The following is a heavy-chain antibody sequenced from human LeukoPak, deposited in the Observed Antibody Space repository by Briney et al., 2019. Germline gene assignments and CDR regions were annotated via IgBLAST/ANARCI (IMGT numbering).Heavy chain of an antibody. CDR2: INPNSGGT. CDR3: ARDPDTAMAGDDY. Sequence: GASVKVSCKASGYTFTGDYMHWVRQAPGQGLEWMGWINPNSGGTNYAQKFQGRVTMTRDTSISTAYMELSRLRSDDTAVYYCARDPDTAMAGDDYWGQGTLVTVSS. CDR1: GYTFTGDY. D-gene: IGHD5-18*01. V-gene: IGHV1-2*02. J-gene: IGHJ4*02.